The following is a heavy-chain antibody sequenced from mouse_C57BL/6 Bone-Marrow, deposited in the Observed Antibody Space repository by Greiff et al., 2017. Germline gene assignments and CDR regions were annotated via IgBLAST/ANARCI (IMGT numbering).Heavy chain of an antibody. J-gene: IGHJ3*01. CDR2: IRSKSNNYAT. V-gene: IGHV10-1*01. CDR1: GFSFNTYA. Sequence: EVQLQQSGGGLVQPKGSLKLSCAASGFSFNTYAMNWVRQAPGKGLEWVARIRSKSNNYATYYADSVKDRFTISRDDSESMLYLQMNNLKTEDTAMYYCVRGGGSLAFFAYWGQGTLVTVSA. CDR3: VRGGGSLAFFAY.